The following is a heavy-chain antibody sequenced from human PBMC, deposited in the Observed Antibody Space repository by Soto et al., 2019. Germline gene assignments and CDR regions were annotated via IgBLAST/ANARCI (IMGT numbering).Heavy chain of an antibody. V-gene: IGHV3-30-3*01. Sequence: GGSLRLSCSASGFPFSSYTMHWVRQAPGKGLEWVAIILFFGDNTYHADSVKGRFTVSRDDSKNTLYLQMNSLTTDDTAVYYCAREEPTGTLDYWGQGSLVTVSS. J-gene: IGHJ4*02. CDR3: AREEPTGTLDY. D-gene: IGHD4-4*01. CDR2: ILFFGDNT. CDR1: GFPFSSYT.